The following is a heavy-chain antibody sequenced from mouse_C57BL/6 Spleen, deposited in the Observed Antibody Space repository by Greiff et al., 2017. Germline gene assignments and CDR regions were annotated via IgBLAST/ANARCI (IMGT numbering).Heavy chain of an antibody. CDR3: ACDYYGSSAAWLAY. CDR2: ISSGSSTI. J-gene: IGHJ3*01. Sequence: EVQGVESGGGLVKPGGSLKLSCAASGFTFSDYGMHWVRQAPEKGLEWVAYISSGSSTICYADTVKGRFTISRDNAKNTLFLQMTSLRSEDTAMYYGACDYYGSSAAWLAYWGQGTLVTVSA. V-gene: IGHV5-17*01. D-gene: IGHD1-1*01. CDR1: GFTFSDYG.